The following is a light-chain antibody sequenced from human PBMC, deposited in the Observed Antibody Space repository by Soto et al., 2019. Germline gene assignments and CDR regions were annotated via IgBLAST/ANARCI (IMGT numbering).Light chain of an antibody. Sequence: EIVVTQSPGTLSLSPGERATLSCRASQSVNSRFLAWYQQKPGQAPRLLMYGASTRATGIPDRFSGSGSGADFTLTISRLEPEDFAVYYCQQYGSSPPMYTFGQGTKLEIK. V-gene: IGKV3-20*01. CDR3: QQYGSSPPMYT. CDR1: QSVNSRF. J-gene: IGKJ2*01. CDR2: GAS.